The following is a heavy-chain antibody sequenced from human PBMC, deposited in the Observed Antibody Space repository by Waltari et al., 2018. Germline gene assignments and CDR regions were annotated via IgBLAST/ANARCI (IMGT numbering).Heavy chain of an antibody. J-gene: IGHJ4*02. CDR3: ASARYSGNYYNDY. CDR1: GFTLRSNW. D-gene: IGHD1-26*01. Sequence: EVQLVESGGGVVQHGGYRRLSCAASGFTLRSNWMHWVRQAPGKGLVWVSRINSDGSSTSYSDSLKGRFTISRDNAKNTLYLQMNSLRAEDTAVYYCASARYSGNYYNDYWGQGTLVTVSP. CDR2: INSDGSST. V-gene: IGHV3-74*01.